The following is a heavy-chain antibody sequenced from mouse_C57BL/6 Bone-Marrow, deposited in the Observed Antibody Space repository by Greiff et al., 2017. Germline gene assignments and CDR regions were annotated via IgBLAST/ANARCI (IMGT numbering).Heavy chain of an antibody. CDR1: GYTFTEYP. D-gene: IGHD2-5*01. CDR3: ARHEERRNYRNYQAWFAY. V-gene: IGHV1-62-2*01. CDR2: FYPGSGSI. Sequence: QVQLQPSGAELVNPGASVQLSCKASGYTFTEYPIHWVKQRSGQGLEWIGWFYPGSGSIKYNEKFKDKATLTADNSSSTVYMELSRLTSADSAVYICARHEERRNYRNYQAWFAYWGQGNLVTVTA. J-gene: IGHJ3*01.